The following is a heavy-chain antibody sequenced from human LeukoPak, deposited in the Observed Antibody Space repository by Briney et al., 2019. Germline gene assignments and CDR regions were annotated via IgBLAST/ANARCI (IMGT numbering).Heavy chain of an antibody. J-gene: IGHJ4*02. CDR1: GLIFSDAW. CDR3: VPGGLAVSGIDY. Sequence: GGSLRLSCAASGLIFSDAWMGWVRQAPGKGLEWVANITPDGSDRYYVDSLKGRVTISRDNTKSSLYLQLNSLRAEDTAVYYCVPGGLAVSGIDYWGQGALVTVSS. D-gene: IGHD6-19*01. CDR2: ITPDGSDR. V-gene: IGHV3-7*01.